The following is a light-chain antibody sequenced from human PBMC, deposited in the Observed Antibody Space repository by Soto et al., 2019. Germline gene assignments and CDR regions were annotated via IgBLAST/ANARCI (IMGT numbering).Light chain of an antibody. Sequence: QSVLTQPPSASGTPGQRVTISCSGSSSNIGSNYVYWYQQLPGMAPKLLIYRNNQRPSGVPDRFSGSKSGTSASLAFSGLRSEDEADYYCATWDDSLSGPVFGEGTKLTVL. V-gene: IGLV1-47*01. J-gene: IGLJ2*01. CDR2: RNN. CDR3: ATWDDSLSGPV. CDR1: SSNIGSNY.